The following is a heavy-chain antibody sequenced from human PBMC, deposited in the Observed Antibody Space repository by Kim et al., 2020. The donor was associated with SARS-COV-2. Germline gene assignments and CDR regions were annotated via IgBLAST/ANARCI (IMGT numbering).Heavy chain of an antibody. CDR2: IDYTGST. Sequence: SETLSLTCAVFGGSISSGDFYWGWIRQPPGKGLEWVGNIDYTGSTYYNPSLKSRVSMSVDTSKNQFSLRLTSLTAADTAVYYCARPHRGRGGGAWFDPWGQGTLVTVSS. V-gene: IGHV4-39*01. CDR1: GGSISSGDFY. J-gene: IGHJ5*02. CDR3: ARPHRGRGGGAWFDP. D-gene: IGHD3-10*01.